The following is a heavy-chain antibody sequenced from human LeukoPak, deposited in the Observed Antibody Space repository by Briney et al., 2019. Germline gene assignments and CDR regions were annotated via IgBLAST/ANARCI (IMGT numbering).Heavy chain of an antibody. CDR1: GYPFIGNY. Sequence: ASVKVSCKASGYPFIGNYIHWVRQAPGQGLEWMGWINPNSGGTQYSQKFQGRVTLTRDTSISTAYMELSSLRSEDTAVYYCASISGYSYGSGAFDIWGQGTMVTVSS. CDR3: ASISGYSYGSGAFDI. J-gene: IGHJ3*02. D-gene: IGHD5-18*01. V-gene: IGHV1-2*02. CDR2: INPNSGGT.